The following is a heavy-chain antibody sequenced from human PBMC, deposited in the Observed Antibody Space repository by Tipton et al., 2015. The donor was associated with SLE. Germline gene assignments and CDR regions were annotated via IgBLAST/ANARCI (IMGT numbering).Heavy chain of an antibody. CDR3: ARPSRTKWAAPPFDY. CDR2: INHSGST. D-gene: IGHD1-26*01. J-gene: IGHJ4*02. Sequence: TLSLTCAVYGGSFSGYYWSWIRQPPGKGLEWLGEINHSGSTNYKASLKSRVTISVDTSRKQFSLKLSSVTAADTAVYYCARPSRTKWAAPPFDYWGQGTLVTVSS. CDR1: GGSFSGYY. V-gene: IGHV4-34*01.